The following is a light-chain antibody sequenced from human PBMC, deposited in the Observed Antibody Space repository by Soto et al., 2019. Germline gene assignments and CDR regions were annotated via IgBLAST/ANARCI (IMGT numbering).Light chain of an antibody. J-gene: IGLJ3*02. CDR1: SSDVGGYNY. Sequence: QSVLTQPASVSGSPGQSITISCTRTSSDVGGYNYVSWYQQHPGKAPKLMIYEVSKRPSGVPDRFSGSKSGNTASLTVSGLQAEDEADYYCNSYAGSNNWVFGGGTKLTVL. V-gene: IGLV2-8*01. CDR2: EVS. CDR3: NSYAGSNNWV.